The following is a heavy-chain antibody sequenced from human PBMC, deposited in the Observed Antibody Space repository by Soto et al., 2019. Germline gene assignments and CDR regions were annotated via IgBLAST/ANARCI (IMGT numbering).Heavy chain of an antibody. J-gene: IGHJ6*02. V-gene: IGHV4-61*01. CDR3: GRPPNHYHYGFDV. Sequence: SETLSLTCTVSGGSVSSVTYFWSWIRQSQGKGLVWIAYIYYSGSTNYNPSLQRRSTISVDTSKSQVSLTLTYVKAADAALYYCGRPPNHYHYGFDVWGQVLTVS. CDR2: IYYSGST. D-gene: IGHD3-16*01. CDR1: GGSVSSVTYF.